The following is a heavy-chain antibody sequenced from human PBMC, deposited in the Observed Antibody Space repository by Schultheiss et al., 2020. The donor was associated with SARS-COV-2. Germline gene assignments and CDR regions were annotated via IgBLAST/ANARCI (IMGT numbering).Heavy chain of an antibody. Sequence: GGSLRLSCAASGFTFSSYSMNWVRQAPGKGLEWVSYISSSSSTIYYADSVKGRFTISRDNAKNSLYLQMNSLRAEDTAVYYCARVAHQLPSDYYYYMDVWGKGTTVTVSS. D-gene: IGHD2-2*01. CDR3: ARVAHQLPSDYYYYMDV. CDR1: GFTFSSYS. V-gene: IGHV3-48*01. J-gene: IGHJ6*03. CDR2: ISSSSSTI.